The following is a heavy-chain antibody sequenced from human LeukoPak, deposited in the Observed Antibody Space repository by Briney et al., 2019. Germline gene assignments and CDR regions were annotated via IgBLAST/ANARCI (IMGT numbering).Heavy chain of an antibody. J-gene: IGHJ2*01. CDR3: ARGRRCSGGSCYSYVGHWYFDL. V-gene: IGHV4-30-4*01. CDR1: GGSISSGDYY. CDR2: IYYSGST. D-gene: IGHD2-15*01. Sequence: PSETLSLTCTVSGGSISSGDYYWSWIRQPPGKGLEWIGYIYYSGSTYYNPSLKSRVTISVDTSKNQFSLKLSSVTAADTAVYYCARGRRCSGGSCYSYVGHWYFDLWGRGTLVTVSS.